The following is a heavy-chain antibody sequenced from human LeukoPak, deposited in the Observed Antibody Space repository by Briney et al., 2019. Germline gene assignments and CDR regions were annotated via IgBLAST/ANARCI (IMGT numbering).Heavy chain of an antibody. CDR3: ARSGITMIPNFDY. J-gene: IGHJ4*02. Sequence: ASVKVSCKASGYTFSGDYIHWVRQDPGQGLEWMGWMNPNSGATNNAQKFQGRVTLSRDTSISTAYMELSKLRSDDTAVYYCARSGITMIPNFDYWGQGTLVTVSS. CDR2: MNPNSGAT. V-gene: IGHV1-2*02. D-gene: IGHD3-22*01. CDR1: GYTFSGDY.